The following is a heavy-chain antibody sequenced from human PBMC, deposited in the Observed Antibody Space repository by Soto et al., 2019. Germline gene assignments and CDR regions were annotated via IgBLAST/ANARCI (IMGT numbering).Heavy chain of an antibody. Sequence: VQVVESGGGLIQPGGSLRLSCAASGFTVSSNFMSWVRQAPGKGLEWVSVIYSGGSTYYADSVKGRFTISRDISKNTVYLQMNSLRDEDTAVYHCARDITVAGTGFDYWGQGTLVTVSS. CDR2: IYSGGST. CDR3: ARDITVAGTGFDY. D-gene: IGHD6-19*01. CDR1: GFTVSSNF. J-gene: IGHJ4*02. V-gene: IGHV3-53*01.